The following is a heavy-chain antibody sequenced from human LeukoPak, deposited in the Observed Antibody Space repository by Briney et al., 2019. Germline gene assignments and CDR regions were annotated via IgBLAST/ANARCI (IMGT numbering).Heavy chain of an antibody. D-gene: IGHD3-10*01. J-gene: IGHJ4*02. V-gene: IGHV3-33*01. CDR3: ARDSRPAYYGSGSSPDY. Sequence: GGSLRLSCAASGFTFSSYGMHWVRQAPGKGLEWVAVIWYDGSNKYYADSVKGRFTISRDNSKNTLYLQMNSLRAEDTAVYYCARDSRPAYYGSGSSPDYWGQGTLVTVSS. CDR1: GFTFSSYG. CDR2: IWYDGSNK.